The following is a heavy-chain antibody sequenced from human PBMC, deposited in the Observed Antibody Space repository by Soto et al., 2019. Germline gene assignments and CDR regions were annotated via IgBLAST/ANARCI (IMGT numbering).Heavy chain of an antibody. J-gene: IGHJ4*02. Sequence: EVQLLESGGGLVQPGGSLRLSCAASGFTFSSYAMSWVRQAPGKGLEWVSAISGSGGSTYYADSVKGRFTISRDNSKNTLYLQMNSLKTEDTAVYYCTTSPWAMVDYWGQGTLVTVSS. CDR1: GFTFSSYA. CDR2: ISGSGGST. CDR3: TTSPWAMVDY. V-gene: IGHV3-23*01. D-gene: IGHD5-18*01.